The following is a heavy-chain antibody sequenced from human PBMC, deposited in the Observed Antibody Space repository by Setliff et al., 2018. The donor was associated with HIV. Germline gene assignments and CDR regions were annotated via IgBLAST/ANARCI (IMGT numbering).Heavy chain of an antibody. CDR3: ARHSITLVVGVPERDDAFDI. Sequence: SETLSLTCTVSGGSISSYYWSWIRQPPGKGLEWIGYIYYSGSTNYNPSLKSRVTISVDTSKNQFSLKLGSVTAADTAVYYCARHSITLVVGVPERDDAFDIWGQGTMVTVSS. D-gene: IGHD3-22*01. CDR1: GGSISSYY. CDR2: IYYSGST. V-gene: IGHV4-59*08. J-gene: IGHJ3*02.